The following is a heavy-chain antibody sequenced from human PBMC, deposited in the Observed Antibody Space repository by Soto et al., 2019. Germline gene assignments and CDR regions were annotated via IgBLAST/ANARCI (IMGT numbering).Heavy chain of an antibody. Sequence: GASVKVSCKASGYTFTSYGISWVRQAPGQGLEWMGWISAYNGNTNYAQKLQGRVTMTTDTSTSTAYMELRSLRSDDTAVYYCARVDVVVPSGGNWFDPWGQGTLVTVSS. V-gene: IGHV1-18*04. CDR1: GYTFTSYG. D-gene: IGHD2-2*01. CDR2: ISAYNGNT. J-gene: IGHJ5*02. CDR3: ARVDVVVPSGGNWFDP.